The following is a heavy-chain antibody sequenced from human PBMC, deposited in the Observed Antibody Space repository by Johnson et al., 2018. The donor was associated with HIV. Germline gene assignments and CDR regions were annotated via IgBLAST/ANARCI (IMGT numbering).Heavy chain of an antibody. D-gene: IGHD1-26*01. J-gene: IGHJ3*02. CDR3: AREPALVGANGGWGAFDI. V-gene: IGHV3-30*03. CDR1: GFTFSDYG. CDR2: ISYDGANK. Sequence: QVQLVESGGGVVQPGRSLRLSCAASGFTFSDYGMHWVRQAPGKGLEWVTHISYDGANKYYSGSVRGRFTISRDNSRNTLNLQMDSLRAEDTAVYYCAREPALVGANGGWGAFDIWGQGTLVTVS.